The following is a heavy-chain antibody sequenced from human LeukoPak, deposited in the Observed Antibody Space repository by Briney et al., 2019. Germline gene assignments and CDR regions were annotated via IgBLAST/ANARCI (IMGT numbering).Heavy chain of an antibody. J-gene: IGHJ4*02. CDR3: ARDARIAVAGTSPESSGY. Sequence: GGSLRLSCAASGFTFSSYSMNWVRQAPGKGLEWVSSISSGSSYIYYADSVKGRFTISRDNAKNSLYLQMDSPRAEDTAVYYCARDARIAVAGTSPESSGYWGQGTLVTVSS. D-gene: IGHD6-19*01. CDR1: GFTFSSYS. V-gene: IGHV3-21*01. CDR2: ISSGSSYI.